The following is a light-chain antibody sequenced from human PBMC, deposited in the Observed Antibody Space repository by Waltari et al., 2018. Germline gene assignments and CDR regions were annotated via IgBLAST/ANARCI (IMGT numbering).Light chain of an antibody. Sequence: SYEVTQPLSLSVALGQPARITRGGNNIGSKKVHWYQQKPGQAPVLVIYKDTNRPSGIPERFSGSNSGNTATLTITSAQAGDEADYFCQVWDINTGVFGTGTRVTVL. CDR1: NIGSKK. CDR3: QVWDINTGV. J-gene: IGLJ1*01. CDR2: KDT. V-gene: IGLV3-9*01.